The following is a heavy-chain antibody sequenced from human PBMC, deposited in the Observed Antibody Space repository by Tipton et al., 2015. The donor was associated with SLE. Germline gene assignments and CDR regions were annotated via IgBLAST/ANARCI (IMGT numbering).Heavy chain of an antibody. J-gene: IGHJ4*02. V-gene: IGHV4-59*01. D-gene: IGHD2-15*01. CDR3: ARMYCSGGTCYSFDY. CDR1: DGSISNYY. Sequence: TLSLTCSVSDGSISNYYWSWIRQPPGKGLEWIGYIYSSGGTNYNPSLKSRVTMSVDTSKNQFSLKLSSVTAADTAVYYCARMYCSGGTCYSFDYWGQGTLVTVSS. CDR2: IYSSGGT.